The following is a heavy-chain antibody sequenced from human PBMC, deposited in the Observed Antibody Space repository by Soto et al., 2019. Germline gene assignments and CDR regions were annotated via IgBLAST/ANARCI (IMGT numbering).Heavy chain of an antibody. J-gene: IGHJ5*02. Sequence: SETLSLTCAVYGGSFSGYYWSWIRQPPVKGLEWIGESNHSGSTNYNPSLKSRVTISVDTSKNQFSLKLSSVTAADTAVYYCARYAAIFGVVTHQENWFDPWGQGTLVTVSS. CDR2: SNHSGST. CDR1: GGSFSGYY. D-gene: IGHD3-3*01. CDR3: ARYAAIFGVVTHQENWFDP. V-gene: IGHV4-34*01.